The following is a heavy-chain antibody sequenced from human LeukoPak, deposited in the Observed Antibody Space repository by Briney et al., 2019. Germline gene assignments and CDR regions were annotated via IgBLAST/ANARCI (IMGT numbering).Heavy chain of an antibody. D-gene: IGHD2-21*01. J-gene: IGHJ3*02. CDR3: ARRHIVANAFDI. CDR2: IYHSGST. V-gene: IGHV4-38-2*01. CDR1: GYSISSGYY. Sequence: PSETLSHTCAVSGYSISSGYYWGWIRQPPGKGLEWIGSIYHSGSTYYNPSLKSRITISVDTSKNQFSLKLSSVTAADTAVYYCARRHIVANAFDIWGQGTMVTVSS.